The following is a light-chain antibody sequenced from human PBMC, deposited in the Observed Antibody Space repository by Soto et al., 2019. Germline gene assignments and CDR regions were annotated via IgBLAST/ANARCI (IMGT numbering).Light chain of an antibody. CDR2: DVS. CDR1: SSDVGGYNY. J-gene: IGLJ1*01. V-gene: IGLV2-14*01. CDR3: SSYTSSSTGYV. Sequence: QSALTQPASVSGSPGQSITISCTGTSSDVGGYNYVSWYQQHPGKAPKLMIYDVSNRPSGVSNRFSGSKSGNTASLTISGLQAEDEADYYCSSYTSSSTGYVFGTGIKLTVL.